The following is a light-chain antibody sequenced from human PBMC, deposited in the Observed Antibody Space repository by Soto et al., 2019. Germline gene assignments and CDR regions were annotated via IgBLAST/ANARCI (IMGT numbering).Light chain of an antibody. Sequence: DIQMTHSPSSLSASVGDRVTITCLASQDISSFLAWYQQKPGKVPKLLIYAASTLQSGVPSRFSGSGSGTDFTLTISSLQPEDFATYFCQKYNGAPQTFGQGTKVDIK. CDR3: QKYNGAPQT. CDR2: AAS. V-gene: IGKV1-27*01. CDR1: QDISSF. J-gene: IGKJ1*01.